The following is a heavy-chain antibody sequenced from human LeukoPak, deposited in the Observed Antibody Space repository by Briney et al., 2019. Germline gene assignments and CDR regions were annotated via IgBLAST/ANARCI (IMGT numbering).Heavy chain of an antibody. CDR1: VGSISSYY. D-gene: IGHD5-18*01. Sequence: SETLSLTCTVSVGSISSYYWSWIRQPPGKGLEWIGYIYYSGSTNYNPSLKSRVTISVDTSKNQFSLRLSSVTAADTAVYYCARGQTTMVLDYWGQGTLVTVSS. V-gene: IGHV4-59*01. CDR2: IYYSGST. CDR3: ARGQTTMVLDY. J-gene: IGHJ4*02.